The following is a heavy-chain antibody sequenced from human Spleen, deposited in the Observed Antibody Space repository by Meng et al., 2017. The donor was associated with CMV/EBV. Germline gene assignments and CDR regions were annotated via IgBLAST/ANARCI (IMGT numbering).Heavy chain of an antibody. CDR2: IYYSGST. V-gene: IGHV4-39*07. Sequence: SETLSLTCTVSGVSISSNSYYWGWIRQPPGKGLEWIGSIYYSGSTYYNPSLKSRVTISVDTSKNQFSLKLSSVTAADTAVYYCARDSMTTYYYGMDVWGQGTTVTVSS. CDR1: GVSISSNSYY. CDR3: ARDSMTTYYYGMDV. D-gene: IGHD4-11*01. J-gene: IGHJ6*02.